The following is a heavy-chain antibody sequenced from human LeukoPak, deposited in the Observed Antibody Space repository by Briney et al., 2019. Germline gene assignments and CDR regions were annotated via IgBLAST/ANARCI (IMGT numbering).Heavy chain of an antibody. CDR2: LHSDGNNR. V-gene: IGHV3-30*02. D-gene: IGHD3-16*01. J-gene: IGHJ4*02. Sequence: GGSLRLSCAASGFTLSRYAMHWVRQPPGKGLEWVAFLHSDGNNRYYADSVNGRFTISRDNSKNTLFLQMSSLRAEETGVYYCAKNWATYYFDYWGQGTLVTVSS. CDR1: GFTLSRYA. CDR3: AKNWATYYFDY.